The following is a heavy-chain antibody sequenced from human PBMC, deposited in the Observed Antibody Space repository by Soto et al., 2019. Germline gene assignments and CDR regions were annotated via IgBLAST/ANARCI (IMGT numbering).Heavy chain of an antibody. V-gene: IGHV4-59*08. CDR3: ARRYGSAIDY. CDR2: IYYSGST. J-gene: IGHJ4*02. CDR1: GGTISSWY. D-gene: IGHD1-26*01. Sequence: QVQLQESGPGLVKPSETLSLTCTVSGGTISSWYWSSIRQPPGKGLEWIGYIYYSGSTNCNPSLKSRVTISVDTSKNQFSLKLSSVTAADTAVYYCARRYGSAIDYWGQGTLVTVSS.